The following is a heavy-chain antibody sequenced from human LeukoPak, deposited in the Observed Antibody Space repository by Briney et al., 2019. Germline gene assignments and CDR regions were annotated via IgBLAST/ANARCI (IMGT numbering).Heavy chain of an antibody. V-gene: IGHV1-18*01. CDR2: ISAYNGNT. J-gene: IGHJ6*03. CDR3: AKHGRSSPFYYYYYMDV. Sequence: ASVKVSCKASGYTFTSSGISWVRQAPGQGLEWMGWISAYNGNTNYAQKLQGRVTMTTDTLTSTAYMELRSLRSDDTAVYYCAKHGRSSPFYYYYYMDVWGKGTTVTVSS. D-gene: IGHD6-6*01. CDR1: GYTFTSSG.